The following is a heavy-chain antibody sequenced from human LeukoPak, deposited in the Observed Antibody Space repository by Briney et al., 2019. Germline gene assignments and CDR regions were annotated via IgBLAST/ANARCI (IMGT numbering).Heavy chain of an antibody. CDR3: AKDEGTSWEPDS. J-gene: IGHJ5*01. D-gene: IGHD6-13*01. CDR1: GFTFHGYA. CDR2: MHGDTGRT. Sequence: PGGSLRLSCAASGFTFHGYAMHWVRQAPGKGLEWVSVMHGDTGRTYYADSVKGRFTISRDNSKNSLYLQMNSLRTEDTALYYCAKDEGTSWEPDSWGQGTQVTVSS. V-gene: IGHV3-43*02.